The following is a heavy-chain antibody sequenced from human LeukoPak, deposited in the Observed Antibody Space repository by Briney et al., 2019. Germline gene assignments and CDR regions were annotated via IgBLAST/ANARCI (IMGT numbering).Heavy chain of an antibody. D-gene: IGHD4-17*01. J-gene: IGHJ5*01. CDR2: IKPDGSEK. V-gene: IGHV3-7*05. CDR3: ARAPTVTTRVFAS. CDR1: AFTFRTYW. Sequence: GGSLRLSCAASAFTFRTYWMSWVRQAPGKGLEWVAMIKPDGSEKYYVDSVKGLFTISRDNAKNSLYLQLNSLRAEDTAVYYCARAPTVTTRVFASWGQGTLVTVSS.